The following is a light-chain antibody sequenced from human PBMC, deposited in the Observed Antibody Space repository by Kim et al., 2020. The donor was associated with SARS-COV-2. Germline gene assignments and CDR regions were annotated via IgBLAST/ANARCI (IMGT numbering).Light chain of an antibody. CDR3: KQYNNLPIP. CDR2: DAF. Sequence: DIQMTQSPSSLSASVGDRVTITCQASQDISNYLNWYQQKPGKAPKLLIYDAFILETGVPSRFSGSGSGTDFTFTISSLQPEDIATYYCKQYNNLPIPIGQGTRLEIK. CDR1: QDISNY. J-gene: IGKJ5*01. V-gene: IGKV1-33*01.